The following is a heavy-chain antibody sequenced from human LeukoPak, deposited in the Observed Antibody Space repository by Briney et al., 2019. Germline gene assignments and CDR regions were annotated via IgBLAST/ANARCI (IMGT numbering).Heavy chain of an antibody. J-gene: IGHJ2*01. Sequence: PSETLSLTCTVSGGSISSSSYYWGWSRQPPGKGLEWIGSIYYSGSTYYNPSLKSRVTISVDTSKNQFSLKLSSVTAADTAVYYCARQLSIAAAGSYGYWYFDLWGRGTLVTVSS. D-gene: IGHD6-13*01. V-gene: IGHV4-39*01. CDR1: GGSISSSSYY. CDR2: IYYSGST. CDR3: ARQLSIAAAGSYGYWYFDL.